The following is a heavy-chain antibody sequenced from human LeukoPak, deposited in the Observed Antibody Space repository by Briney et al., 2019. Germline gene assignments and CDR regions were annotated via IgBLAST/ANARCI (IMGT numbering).Heavy chain of an antibody. CDR2: IVVGSGNT. V-gene: IGHV1-58*02. CDR1: GFTFTSSA. J-gene: IGHJ4*02. Sequence: GTSVKVSCKASGFTFTSSAMQWVRQARGQRLEWIGWIVVGSGNTNYAQKFQERVTITRDMSTSTVYMELSSLRSEDTAVYYCAAREMAVSYYFDYWGQGTPVTVSS. CDR3: AAREMAVSYYFDY. D-gene: IGHD5-24*01.